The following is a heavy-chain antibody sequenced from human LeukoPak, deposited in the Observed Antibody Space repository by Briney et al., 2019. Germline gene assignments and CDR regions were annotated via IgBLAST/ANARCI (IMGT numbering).Heavy chain of an antibody. CDR3: AAYGSGIDLYYFDY. Sequence: PSETLSLTCTVSGGSISSYYWSWIRQPPGKGLEWIGYIYYSGSTNYNPSLKSRVTISVDTSKNQFSLKLSSVTAADTAVCYCAAYGSGIDLYYFDYWGQGTLVTVSS. V-gene: IGHV4-59*12. CDR1: GGSISSYY. D-gene: IGHD3-10*01. J-gene: IGHJ4*02. CDR2: IYYSGST.